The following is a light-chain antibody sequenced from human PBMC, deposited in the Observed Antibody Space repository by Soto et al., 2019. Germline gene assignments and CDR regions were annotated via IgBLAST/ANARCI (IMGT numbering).Light chain of an antibody. V-gene: IGLV1-44*01. Sequence: QSVLTQPPSASGTPGQRVTVSCSGTYSNIGINDVHWYRQLSGTAPQILIYDTSQRATGVPDRFSGSRSGTSASLVLSGLQTEGEADYYWAARGERLNGSAFGGGTQLTVL. CDR1: YSNIGIND. J-gene: IGLJ7*01. CDR3: AARGERLNGSA. CDR2: DTS.